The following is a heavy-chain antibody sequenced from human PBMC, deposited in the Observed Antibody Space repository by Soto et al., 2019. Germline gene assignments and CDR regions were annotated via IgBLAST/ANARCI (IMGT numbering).Heavy chain of an antibody. D-gene: IGHD2-2*01. J-gene: IGHJ6*02. CDR2: INPDSGGT. Sequence: QVPLLQSGAEVKKPGASVQVSCTASGYTSTAYYTHWVRQAPGQGLEWMGWINPDSGGTKYAQKFQGRVTMTRDTSVSTDYMELSSLRSDDTAVYYCARVIVLEPAREDYYYYYAMDVWGQGTTVTVSS. V-gene: IGHV1-2*02. CDR3: ARVIVLEPAREDYYYYYAMDV. CDR1: GYTSTAYY.